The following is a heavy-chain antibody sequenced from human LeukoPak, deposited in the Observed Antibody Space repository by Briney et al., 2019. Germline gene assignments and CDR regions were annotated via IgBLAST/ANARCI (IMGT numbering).Heavy chain of an antibody. Sequence: SETLSLTCTVSGGSISSYYWSWIRQPAGKGLEWIGRIYTSGSTNYNPSLKSRVTMSVDTSKNQFSLKLSSVTAADTAVYYCARVANGVCYSSCWFDPWGQGTLVTVSS. V-gene: IGHV4-4*07. CDR2: IYTSGST. CDR1: GGSISSYY. CDR3: ARVANGVCYSSCWFDP. J-gene: IGHJ5*02. D-gene: IGHD2-8*01.